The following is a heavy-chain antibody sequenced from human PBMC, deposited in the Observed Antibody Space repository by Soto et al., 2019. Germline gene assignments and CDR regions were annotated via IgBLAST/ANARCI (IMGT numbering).Heavy chain of an antibody. Sequence: DVQLVESGGGLVKPGGSLRLSCVASGFTFSSCNMNWVRQAPGKGLEWVSTISTTSSYMYYADSVRGRFTISRDNVKNSLYLQMNSLSVEDTAVYYCARDPCHIPTGDFKWLYPWVQGTLVTVAS. D-gene: IGHD3-9*01. CDR3: ARDPCHIPTGDFKWLYP. CDR2: ISTTSSYM. CDR1: GFTFSSCN. J-gene: IGHJ5*02. V-gene: IGHV3-21*01.